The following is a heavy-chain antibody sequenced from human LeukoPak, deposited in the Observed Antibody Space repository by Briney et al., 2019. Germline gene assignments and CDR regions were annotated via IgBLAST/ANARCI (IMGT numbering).Heavy chain of an antibody. CDR3: ARRSSEGYYYYYMDV. V-gene: IGHV4-61*01. Sequence: SETLSLTCSVSGGSVGSGSFYWSWIRQPPGKGLEWIGYIYYSGSTNYNPSLKSRVTISVDTPKNQFSLKLSSVTAADTAVYFCARRSSEGYYYYYMDVWGKGTTVTVSS. CDR2: IYYSGST. D-gene: IGHD3-10*01. J-gene: IGHJ6*03. CDR1: GGSVGSGSFY.